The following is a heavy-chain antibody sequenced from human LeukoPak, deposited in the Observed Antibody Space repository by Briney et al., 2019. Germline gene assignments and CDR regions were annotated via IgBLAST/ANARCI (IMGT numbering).Heavy chain of an antibody. Sequence: PGGPLRLSCAASGFTFSTYGMHWVRQAPGKGLEWVAVIWYDGSNKYYADSVKGRFTISRDNSKNTLYLQMNSLRAEDTAVYYCAREPFYGDYYYYGMDVWGQGTTVTVSS. CDR3: AREPFYGDYYYYGMDV. CDR2: IWYDGSNK. J-gene: IGHJ6*02. D-gene: IGHD4-17*01. CDR1: GFTFSTYG. V-gene: IGHV3-33*01.